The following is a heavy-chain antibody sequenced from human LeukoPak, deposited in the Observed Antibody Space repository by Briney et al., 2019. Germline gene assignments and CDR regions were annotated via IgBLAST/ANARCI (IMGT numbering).Heavy chain of an antibody. D-gene: IGHD3-3*01. CDR2: ISNSGSAK. Sequence: GGSLRLSCAASGFTFSVYFMGWVRQAPGKGLEWVSYISNSGSAKYYAASVKGRFTISRDNGKNLLYLQMNSLRAEDTAVYYCARMSGSRLPGNWGQGTLVTVSS. J-gene: IGHJ4*02. CDR1: GFTFSVYF. V-gene: IGHV3-48*01. CDR3: ARMSGSRLPGN.